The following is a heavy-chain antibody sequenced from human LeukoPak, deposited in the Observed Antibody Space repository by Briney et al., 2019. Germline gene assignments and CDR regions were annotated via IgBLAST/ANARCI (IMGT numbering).Heavy chain of an antibody. V-gene: IGHV4-34*01. Sequence: SETLSLTCAVYGGSFSGYYWSWIRQPPGKGLEWIGEINHSGSTNYNPSLKSRVTISVDTSKNQFSLKLSSVTAADTAVYYCARASLVGYLDYWGQGTLVTVSS. CDR1: GGSFSGYY. J-gene: IGHJ4*02. CDR2: INHSGST. D-gene: IGHD2-15*01. CDR3: ARASLVGYLDY.